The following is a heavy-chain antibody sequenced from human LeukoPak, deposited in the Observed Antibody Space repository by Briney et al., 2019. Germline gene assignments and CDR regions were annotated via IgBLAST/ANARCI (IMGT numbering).Heavy chain of an antibody. D-gene: IGHD6-19*01. J-gene: IGHJ4*02. V-gene: IGHV3-30*04. Sequence: PGRSLGLSCAASGFTFSSYAMHWVRQAPGKGLDWVAVISYDGNNKYYADSVKGRFTISRDNSKNTLYLQMNSLRAEDTAVYYCARPTPSFSSGWYNPYFDYWGQGTLVTVSS. CDR3: ARPTPSFSSGWYNPYFDY. CDR2: ISYDGNNK. CDR1: GFTFSSYA.